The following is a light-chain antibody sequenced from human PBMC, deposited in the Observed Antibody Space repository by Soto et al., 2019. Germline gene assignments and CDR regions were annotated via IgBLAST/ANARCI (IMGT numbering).Light chain of an antibody. V-gene: IGKV3-20*01. CDR2: GAS. J-gene: IGKJ4*01. CDR3: QQYSDSPRT. Sequence: EIVLTQSPGTLSLSPGERATLSCRASQTVRTNYLAWFQHKPGQAPRLLIYGASSRPTGIPDRFSGSGSGTDFTLTINILEPEDFAVYFCQQYSDSPRTFGGGTKVEIK. CDR1: QTVRTNY.